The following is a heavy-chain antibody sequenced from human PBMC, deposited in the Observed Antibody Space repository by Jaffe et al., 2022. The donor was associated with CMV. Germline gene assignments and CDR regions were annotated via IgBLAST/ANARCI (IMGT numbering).Heavy chain of an antibody. CDR1: GFTFSSYG. J-gene: IGHJ4*02. CDR3: ARLYYYDSSGYSYYFDY. D-gene: IGHD3-22*01. Sequence: QVQLVESGGGVVQPGRSLRLSCAASGFTFSSYGMHWVRQAPGKGLEWVAVIWYDGSNKYYADSVKGRFTISRDNSKNTLYLQMNSLRAEDTAVYYCARLYYYDSSGYSYYFDYWGQGTLVTVSS. V-gene: IGHV3-33*01. CDR2: IWYDGSNK.